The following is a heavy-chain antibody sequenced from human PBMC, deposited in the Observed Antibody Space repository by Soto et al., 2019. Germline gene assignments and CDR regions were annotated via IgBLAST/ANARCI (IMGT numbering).Heavy chain of an antibody. V-gene: IGHV1-24*01. Sequence: ASVKVSCKVSGYTLTELSMHWVRQAPGKGLEWMGGFDPEDGETIYAQKFQGRVTMTEDTSTDTAYMEMSSLRSEDTAEYYCATYDFWSGSWFDPWVQGTLVTVSS. D-gene: IGHD3-3*01. CDR3: ATYDFWSGSWFDP. J-gene: IGHJ5*02. CDR1: GYTLTELS. CDR2: FDPEDGET.